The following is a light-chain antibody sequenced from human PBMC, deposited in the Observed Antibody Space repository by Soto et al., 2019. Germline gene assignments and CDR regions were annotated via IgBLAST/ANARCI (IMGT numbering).Light chain of an antibody. J-gene: IGKJ4*01. CDR3: QHYYISPSLT. CDR1: QSVFYSSNNKNY. Sequence: DIVMTQSPDSLAVSLGGRATINCKSSQSVFYSSNNKNYLAWYQQKPGRPPKLLIYWASTRQSGVPDRFTGSGSGTDFTLTISSLQAEDVAVYYCQHYYISPSLTFGGGTKVEIK. CDR2: WAS. V-gene: IGKV4-1*01.